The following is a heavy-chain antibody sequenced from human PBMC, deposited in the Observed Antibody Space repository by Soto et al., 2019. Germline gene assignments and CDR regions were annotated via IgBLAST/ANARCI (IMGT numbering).Heavy chain of an antibody. J-gene: IGHJ6*02. CDR3: ARDEVWFGELVYGMDV. D-gene: IGHD3-10*01. V-gene: IGHV4-61*01. CDR2: IYYSGST. CDR1: GGSVSSGSYY. Sequence: SETLSLTCTVSGGSVSSGSYYWSWIRQPPGKGLEWIGYIYYSGSTNYNPSLKSRVTISVDPSKNQFSLKLSSVTAADTAVYNCARDEVWFGELVYGMDVWGQGTTVTVSS.